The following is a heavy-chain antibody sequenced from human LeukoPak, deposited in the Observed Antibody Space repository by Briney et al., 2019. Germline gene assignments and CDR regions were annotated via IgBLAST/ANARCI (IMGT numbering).Heavy chain of an antibody. CDR3: ARTPKLRYFDWFMYYFDY. Sequence: GGSLRLSCAASGFTFSSYAMDWVRQAPGKGLEWVAVIWYDGSNKYYADSVKGRFTISRDNSKNTLYLQMNSLRAEDTAVYYCARTPKLRYFDWFMYYFDYWGQGTLVTVSS. D-gene: IGHD3-9*01. V-gene: IGHV3-33*08. J-gene: IGHJ4*02. CDR2: IWYDGSNK. CDR1: GFTFSSYA.